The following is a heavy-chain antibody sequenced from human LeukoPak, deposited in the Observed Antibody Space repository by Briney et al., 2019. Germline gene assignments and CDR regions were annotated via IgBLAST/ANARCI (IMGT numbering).Heavy chain of an antibody. D-gene: IGHD3-10*01. J-gene: IGHJ4*02. Sequence: PGGSLRLSCAASGFTFSSYSMNWVRQAPGKGLEWVSSISSSSSYIYYADSVKGRFTISRDNAKNSLYLQMNSLRAEDTAVYYCARGEYYGSGSYYPDYWGQGTLVTVSS. CDR3: ARGEYYGSGSYYPDY. CDR1: GFTFSSYS. CDR2: ISSSSSYI. V-gene: IGHV3-21*01.